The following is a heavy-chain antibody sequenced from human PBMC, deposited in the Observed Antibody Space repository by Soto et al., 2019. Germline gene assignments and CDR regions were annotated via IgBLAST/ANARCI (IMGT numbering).Heavy chain of an antibody. CDR1: GGSISSSTYY. Sequence: QLQLQESGPGLVKPSETLSLICTVSGGSISSSTYYWGWIRQPPGKGLEWIGNIYYSGSTYYNPSLKSRVTLSVDTSKNLFSLKLSSVTAADTAMYFCARHARGSCYAWGQGTLVTVSS. CDR2: IYYSGST. V-gene: IGHV4-39*01. J-gene: IGHJ4*02. CDR3: ARHARGSCYA. D-gene: IGHD2-15*01.